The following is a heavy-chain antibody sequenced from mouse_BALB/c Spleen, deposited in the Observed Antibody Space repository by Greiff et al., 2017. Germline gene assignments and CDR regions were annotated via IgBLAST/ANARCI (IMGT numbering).Heavy chain of an antibody. CDR3: ARSYDDDVGYAMDY. D-gene: IGHD2-4*01. CDR1: GYTFTSYW. CDR2: INPSTGYT. V-gene: IGHV1-7*01. J-gene: IGHJ4*01. Sequence: VQLQQSGAELAKPGASVKMSCKASGYTFTSYWMHWVKQRPGQGLEWIGYINPSTGYTEYNQKFKDKATLTADKSSSTAYMQLSSLTSEDSAVYYCARSYDDDVGYAMDYWGQGTSVTVSS.